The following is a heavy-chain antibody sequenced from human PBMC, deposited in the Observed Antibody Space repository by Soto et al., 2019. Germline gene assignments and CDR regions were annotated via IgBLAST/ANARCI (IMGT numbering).Heavy chain of an antibody. J-gene: IGHJ4*02. D-gene: IGHD3-3*01. CDR2: ISYDGSNK. V-gene: IGHV3-30-3*01. CDR3: ARDKRDLRFLEWSYYFDY. Sequence: QVQLVESGGGVVQPGRSLRLSCAASGFTFSTYAMHWVRQAPGKGLEWVAVISYDGSNKYYADSVKGRFTISRDNSKNTLYLQMNSLRAEDTAVYYCARDKRDLRFLEWSYYFDYWGQGPLVTVSS. CDR1: GFTFSTYA.